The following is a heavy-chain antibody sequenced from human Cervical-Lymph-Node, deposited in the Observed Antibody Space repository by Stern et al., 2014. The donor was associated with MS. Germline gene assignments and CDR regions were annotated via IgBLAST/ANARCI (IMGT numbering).Heavy chain of an antibody. D-gene: IGHD3-22*01. CDR3: ALSSEASDRGYSLGYDL. CDR1: GGTFSKFA. Sequence: VQLVESGAEVTKPGSSVTVSCKASGGTFSKFAISWVRQAPGHGLEWLGGVLPIFGTRTNAQDLRGRVTIAADVSTSTVYMELSGLRSDGTAVYYCALSSEASDRGYSLGYDLWGQGTLVTVSS. CDR2: VLPIFGTR. V-gene: IGHV1-69*01. J-gene: IGHJ5*02.